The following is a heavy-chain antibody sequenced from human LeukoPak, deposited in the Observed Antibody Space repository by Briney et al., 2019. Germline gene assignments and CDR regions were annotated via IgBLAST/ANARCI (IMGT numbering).Heavy chain of an antibody. V-gene: IGHV1-18*01. CDR3: ARGYYGSGSYFAY. J-gene: IGHJ4*02. CDR1: GFTFSSYG. CDR2: ISAYNGNT. D-gene: IGHD3-10*01. Sequence: PGGSLRLSCAAYGFTFSSYGISWVRQAPGQGLEWMGWISAYNGNTNYAQKLQGRVTMTTDTSTSTAYMELRSLRSDDTAVYYCARGYYGSGSYFAYWGQGTLVTVSS.